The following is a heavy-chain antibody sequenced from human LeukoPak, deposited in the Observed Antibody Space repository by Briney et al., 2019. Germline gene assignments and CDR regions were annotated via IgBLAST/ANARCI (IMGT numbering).Heavy chain of an antibody. CDR3: ARDESGPAY. J-gene: IGHJ4*02. CDR2: IKEDGSEK. Sequence: GRSLRLSCVASGFTLSNYWMTWVRQAPGKGLEWVANIKEDGSEKYYVDSVKGRFTISRDNAKSPLYLQMNSLRAEDTALYYCARDESGPAYWGQGTLVTVSS. CDR1: GFTLSNYW. V-gene: IGHV3-7*01. D-gene: IGHD3-3*01.